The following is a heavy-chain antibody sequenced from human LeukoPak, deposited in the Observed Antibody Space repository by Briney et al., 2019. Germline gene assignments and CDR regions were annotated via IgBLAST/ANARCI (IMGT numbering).Heavy chain of an antibody. J-gene: IGHJ4*02. V-gene: IGHV1-69*13. CDR2: IIPIFGTA. D-gene: IGHD3-22*01. CDR3: ASGSSGYSDPLDY. CDR1: GGTFSSYA. Sequence: GASVKVSCEASGGTFSSYAISWVRQAPGQGLEWMGGIIPIFGTANYAQKFQGRVTITADESTSTAYMELSSLRSEDTAVYYCASGSSGYSDPLDYWGQGTLVTVSS.